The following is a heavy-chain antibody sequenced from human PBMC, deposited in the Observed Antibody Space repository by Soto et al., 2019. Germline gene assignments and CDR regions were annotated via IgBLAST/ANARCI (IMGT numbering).Heavy chain of an antibody. D-gene: IGHD4-17*01. CDR3: ARDLVTTNVRWFDP. CDR1: GGSLSSYY. Sequence: SETLSLTCVVSGGSLSSYYWSWIRQPPGKGLEWIGYIYYSGSTNYNPSLKSRVTISVDTSKNQFSLKLSSVTAADTAVYYCARDLVTTNVRWFDPWGQGTLVTVSS. V-gene: IGHV4-59*01. CDR2: IYYSGST. J-gene: IGHJ5*02.